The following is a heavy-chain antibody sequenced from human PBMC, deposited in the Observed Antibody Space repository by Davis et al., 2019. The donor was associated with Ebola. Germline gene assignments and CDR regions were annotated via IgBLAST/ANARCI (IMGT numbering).Heavy chain of an antibody. CDR3: ASPHQIRDKDCFDL. Sequence: PSETLSLTCAVYGGSFSDYYWSLIRQPPEKGLEWIGEINHRGRTYYNPSLKSRVTISIDTSRNHFSLQLRSVTAADTAVYYCASPHQIRDKDCFDLWGQGTLVTVSS. J-gene: IGHJ4*02. CDR2: INHRGRT. D-gene: IGHD2-2*01. V-gene: IGHV4-34*01. CDR1: GGSFSDYY.